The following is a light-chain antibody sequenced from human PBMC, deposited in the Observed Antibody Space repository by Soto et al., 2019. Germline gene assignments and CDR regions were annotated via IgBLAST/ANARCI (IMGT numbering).Light chain of an antibody. CDR1: NNGVGGYNY. CDR3: CSYAGSYTYV. Sequence: QSVLTQPRSVSGSPGQSVTISCTGTNNGVGGYNYVSWYQQYAGKAPKLTIYDVTKRPSGAPDRFSGSKSGNTASLTISGLQAEDEADYYCCSYAGSYTYVFGTGTKVT. J-gene: IGLJ1*01. CDR2: DVT. V-gene: IGLV2-11*01.